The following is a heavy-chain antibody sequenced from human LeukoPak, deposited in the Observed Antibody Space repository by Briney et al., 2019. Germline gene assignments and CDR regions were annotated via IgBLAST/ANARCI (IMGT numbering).Heavy chain of an antibody. D-gene: IGHD3-22*01. J-gene: IGHJ4*02. CDR2: INHSGST. Sequence: SETLSLTCAVYDGSFSGYYWSWIRQPPGKGLEWIGEINHSGSTNYNPSLKSRVTISVDTSKNQFSLKLNSVTAADTAMYYCARYSGYYLSYFDYWGQGTLVIVSS. V-gene: IGHV4-34*01. CDR3: ARYSGYYLSYFDY. CDR1: DGSFSGYY.